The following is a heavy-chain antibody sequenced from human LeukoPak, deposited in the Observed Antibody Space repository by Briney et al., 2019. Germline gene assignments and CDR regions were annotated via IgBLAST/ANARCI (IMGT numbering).Heavy chain of an antibody. Sequence: SETLSLTCAVYGGSFSGYYWSWIRQPPGKGLEWIGCIYYNGYTYYTSSLKSRVTIFVDTSKNQFSLKLISVTAADTAVYYCARQGGDTMVRGVVRDWFDPWGQGTLVTVSS. D-gene: IGHD3-10*01. CDR1: GGSFSGYY. CDR2: IYYNGYT. CDR3: ARQGGDTMVRGVVRDWFDP. J-gene: IGHJ5*02. V-gene: IGHV4-34*01.